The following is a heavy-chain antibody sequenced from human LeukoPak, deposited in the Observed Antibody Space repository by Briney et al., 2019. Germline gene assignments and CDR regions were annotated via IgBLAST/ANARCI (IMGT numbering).Heavy chain of an antibody. J-gene: IGHJ4*02. CDR2: IYYSGST. CDR3: ARGHYDSSGYYYDY. CDR1: GGSFSGYY. V-gene: IGHV4-59*01. Sequence: SETLSLTCAVYGGSFSGYYWSWIRQPPGKGLEWIGYIYYSGSTNYNPSLKSRVTISVDTSKNQFSLKLSSVTAADTAVYYCARGHYDSSGYYYDYWGQGTLVTVSS. D-gene: IGHD3-22*01.